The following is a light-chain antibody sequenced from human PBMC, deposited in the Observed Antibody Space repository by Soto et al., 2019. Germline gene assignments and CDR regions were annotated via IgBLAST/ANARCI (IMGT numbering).Light chain of an antibody. CDR2: DVS. CDR1: SRDVGGYNF. J-gene: IGLJ1*01. Sequence: QSALTRPASVSGSPGQSITISCTGSSRDVGGYNFVSWYQQHPGKAPKLMIYDVSNRPSGVSNRFSGSKSGNTASLTISGLQAEDEADYYCSSYTSTSTPYVFGTGTKVTVL. V-gene: IGLV2-14*01. CDR3: SSYTSTSTPYV.